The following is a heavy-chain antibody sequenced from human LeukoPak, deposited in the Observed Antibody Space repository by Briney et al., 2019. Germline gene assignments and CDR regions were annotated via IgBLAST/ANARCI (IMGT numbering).Heavy chain of an antibody. Sequence: PSETLSLTCAVYGGPFIDYYWSWIRQPPGKGLEWIGEINHSGRTNYNPSLKSRVTISVDTSKNQFSLKLSPVTAADTAVYYCARSPHDYYDSSGYYYYFDYWGQGTLVTVSS. CDR2: INHSGRT. J-gene: IGHJ4*02. V-gene: IGHV4-34*01. CDR3: ARSPHDYYDSSGYYYYFDY. CDR1: GGPFIDYY. D-gene: IGHD3-22*01.